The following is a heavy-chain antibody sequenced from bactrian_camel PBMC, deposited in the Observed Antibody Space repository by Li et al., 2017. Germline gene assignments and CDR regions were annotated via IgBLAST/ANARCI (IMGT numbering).Heavy chain of an antibody. D-gene: IGHD2*01. V-gene: IGHV3S40*01. J-gene: IGHJ7*01. Sequence: VQLVESGGGLVQPGGSLRLSCAPSGSIPTKRYMGWVRQVPGKGLEWVACINAGGGTAYYTDSVKGRFTISRDNAKNTVYLHLNSLKTEDMAVYYCATALGGSWWKYSGMDYWGKGTQVTVS. CDR1: GSIPTKRY. CDR2: INAGGGTA.